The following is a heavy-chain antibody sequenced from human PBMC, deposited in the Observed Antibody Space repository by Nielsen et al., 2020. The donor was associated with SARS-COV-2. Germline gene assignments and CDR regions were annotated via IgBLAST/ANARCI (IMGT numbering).Heavy chain of an antibody. CDR3: ARAFIAAADY. J-gene: IGHJ4*02. CDR2: ISGSGGST. V-gene: IGHV3-23*01. CDR1: GFTFSSYD. Sequence: GESLNLSCAASGFTFSSYDMRWVRQAPGKGLEWVSAISGSGGSTYHADSVKGRFTISRDNSKNTLYLQMNSLRAEDTAVYYCARAFIAAADYWGQGTLVTVSS. D-gene: IGHD6-13*01.